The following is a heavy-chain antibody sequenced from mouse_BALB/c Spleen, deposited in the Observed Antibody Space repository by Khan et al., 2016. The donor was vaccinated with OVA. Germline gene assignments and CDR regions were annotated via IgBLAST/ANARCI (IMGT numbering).Heavy chain of an antibody. CDR3: AKDPPYYGVDY. V-gene: IGHV2-6-5*01. CDR1: GFSLTDYA. J-gene: IGHJ4*01. Sequence: VQLVESGPGLVAPSQSLSITCTVSGFSLTDYAVSWIRQPPGKGLEWLGVIWAGGSTYYNSVLKSRLSISKDNSRSQVFLKVSSLQTDDTAIYYCAKDPPYYGVDYWGQGTSVTVSS. CDR2: IWAGGST.